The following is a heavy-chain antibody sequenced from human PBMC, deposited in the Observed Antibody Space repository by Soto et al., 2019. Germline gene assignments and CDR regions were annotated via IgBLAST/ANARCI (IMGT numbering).Heavy chain of an antibody. J-gene: IGHJ4*02. D-gene: IGHD3-10*01. CDR3: ATIPYYYGSGSYLSRGFDY. CDR1: GYTLTELS. Sequence: ASLKVSCKVSGYTLTELSMHWVRQAPGKGLEWMGGFDPEDGETIYAQKFQGRVTMTEDTSTDTAYMELSSLRSEDTAVYYCATIPYYYGSGSYLSRGFDYWGQGTLVTVSS. V-gene: IGHV1-24*01. CDR2: FDPEDGET.